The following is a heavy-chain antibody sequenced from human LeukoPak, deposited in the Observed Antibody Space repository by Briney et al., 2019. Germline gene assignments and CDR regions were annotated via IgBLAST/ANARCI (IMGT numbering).Heavy chain of an antibody. CDR3: ARTFLDKTNGYDYFCHH. J-gene: IGHJ5*02. CDR2: ISFDGSAK. D-gene: IGHD5-12*01. Sequence: GGSLRLSCAASGFSFSDYAMHWVRQAPGNGLERVTVISFDGSAKYYSDSVKGRFTISRDNSKNTLYMQMNILRVEDTPVYYCARTFLDKTNGYDYFCHHWGQGALVSVSS. CDR1: GFSFSDYA. V-gene: IGHV3-30*04.